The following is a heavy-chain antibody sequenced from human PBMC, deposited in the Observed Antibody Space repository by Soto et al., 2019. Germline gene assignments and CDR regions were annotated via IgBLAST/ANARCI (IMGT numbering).Heavy chain of an antibody. J-gene: IGHJ4*02. D-gene: IGHD3-22*01. Sequence: QITFKESGPTLLKPTQTLTLTCTFSVFSLSTTEVDGGWFRQPQGKALEWVALIYWDDDKRYRPSLKSMLTITKDTSKNQVVLTMTNMDPVDTGTYYCVRDSSGYYGFDYWGQGTLVTVSS. CDR1: VFSLSTTEVD. CDR3: VRDSSGYYGFDY. CDR2: IYWDDDK. V-gene: IGHV2-5*04.